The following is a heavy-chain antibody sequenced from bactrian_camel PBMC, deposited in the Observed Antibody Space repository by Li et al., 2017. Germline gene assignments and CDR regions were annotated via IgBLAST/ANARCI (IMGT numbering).Heavy chain of an antibody. CDR1: AYTLRPYC. J-gene: IGHJ4*01. V-gene: IGHV3S9*01. CDR2: IDDDGAT. Sequence: HVQLVESGGGAVQAGGSLRLSCEAYAYTLRPYCMGWFRQSPGKEREGVAVIDDDGATIYGDSVKGRVTIYRDNAKDTLYLQMNSLKIEDTAVYYCALGSSRQATMTARGKGTQVTVS. D-gene: IGHD3*01.